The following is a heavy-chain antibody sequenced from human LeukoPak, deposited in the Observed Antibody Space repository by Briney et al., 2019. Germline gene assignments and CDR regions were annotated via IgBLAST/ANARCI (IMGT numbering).Heavy chain of an antibody. J-gene: IGHJ6*03. CDR1: GFTFDDYA. D-gene: IGHD3-10*01. CDR3: AKGGGGYSYYYYMDV. Sequence: GRSLRLSCAASGFTFDDYAMHWVRQAPGKGLEWVSGISWNSGSIGYADSVKGRFTISRDNTKNSLYLQMNSLRAEDMASYYCAKGGGGYSYYYYMDVWGKGTTVTVSS. CDR2: ISWNSGSI. V-gene: IGHV3-9*03.